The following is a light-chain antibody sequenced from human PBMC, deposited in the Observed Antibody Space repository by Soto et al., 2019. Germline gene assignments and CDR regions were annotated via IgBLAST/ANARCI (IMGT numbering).Light chain of an antibody. CDR2: EAS. CDR3: QHYDSLRWT. J-gene: IGKJ1*01. Sequence: EIVLTQSPGTLSLSPGETATLSCRASQSVARDLSWYQQKPGQAPRLLIYEASRRATGIPDRFSGSGSGTDFSLTISRLEPEDFAAYYCQHYDSLRWTFGLGTKVDIK. V-gene: IGKV3-20*01. CDR1: QSVARD.